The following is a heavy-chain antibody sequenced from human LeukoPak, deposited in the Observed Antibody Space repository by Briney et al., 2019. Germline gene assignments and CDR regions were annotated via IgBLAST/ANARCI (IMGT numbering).Heavy chain of an antibody. CDR2: ISSSSSYI. D-gene: IGHD2-2*01. Sequence: PGGSLRLSCAASGFTFSRYSMNWVRQAPGKGLEWVSSISSSSSYIYYADSVKGRLTISRDNSKNTLDLQMNSLRAEDTAVYYCVSHCSSTSCAHWFDPWGQGTLVTVSS. CDR1: GFTFSRYS. V-gene: IGHV3-21*04. J-gene: IGHJ5*02. CDR3: VSHCSSTSCAHWFDP.